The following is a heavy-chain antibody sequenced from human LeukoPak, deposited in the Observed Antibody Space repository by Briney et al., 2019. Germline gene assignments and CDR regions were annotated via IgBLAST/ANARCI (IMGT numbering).Heavy chain of an antibody. CDR2: ISDYTGNT. D-gene: IGHD3-3*01. J-gene: IGHJ5*02. CDR1: GYTFSNFG. V-gene: IGHV1-18*04. CDR3: ARGHRITIFGVVIGKVYWFDP. Sequence: ASVKVSCEASGYTFSNFGITWVRQAPGQGLEWMGRISDYTGNTNYAQNLQRRVTMTTNTSISTAYMELSSLRYEDTAVYYCARGHRITIFGVVIGKVYWFDPWGQGTLVTVSS.